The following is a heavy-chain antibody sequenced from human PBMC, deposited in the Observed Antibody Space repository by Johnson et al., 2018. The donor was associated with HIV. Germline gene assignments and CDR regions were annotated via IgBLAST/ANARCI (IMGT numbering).Heavy chain of an antibody. Sequence: QVQLVESGGGLVKAGGSLRLSCAASGFTFSDHYMTWIRQAPGKGLECISSISSSGSTTYYADSVKGRFTISRDNSKNTLYLQMNSLTAEDTAVYYCATFYYDNRDYYELASFLTDASDIWGQGTMVTVSS. CDR1: GFTFSDHY. V-gene: IGHV3-11*04. J-gene: IGHJ3*02. CDR3: ATFYYDNRDYYELASFLTDASDI. CDR2: ISSSGSTT. D-gene: IGHD3-22*01.